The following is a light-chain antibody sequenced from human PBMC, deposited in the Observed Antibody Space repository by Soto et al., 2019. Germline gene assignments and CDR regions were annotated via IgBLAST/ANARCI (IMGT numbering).Light chain of an antibody. J-gene: IGKJ2*02. CDR3: QQTYTPPRT. CDR1: QNITIS. V-gene: IGKV1-39*01. Sequence: DIQMTQSPSSLSASVGDKVAITCRASQNITISFSWYQQEPGKPPKLLISDAYTLQSGVPSRFSGGGFGTDFTLTINNLQPEDFATYYCQQTYTPPRTFGQGTKLQIK. CDR2: DAY.